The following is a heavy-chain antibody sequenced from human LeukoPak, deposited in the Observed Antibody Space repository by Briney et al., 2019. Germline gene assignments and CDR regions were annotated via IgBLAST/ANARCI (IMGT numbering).Heavy chain of an antibody. Sequence: GGSLRLSCAASGFTVSNAWMSWVRQAPGKGLEWVGRIKSKTDGETTDYAAPVKGRFTISRDDSKNTLYLQMNSLKTEDTAVYYCTTVYSDSGGFYFNYCDYWGQGTLVTVST. CDR2: IKSKTDGETT. V-gene: IGHV3-15*01. D-gene: IGHD3-22*01. CDR1: GFTVSNAW. J-gene: IGHJ4*02. CDR3: TTVYSDSGGFYFNYCDY.